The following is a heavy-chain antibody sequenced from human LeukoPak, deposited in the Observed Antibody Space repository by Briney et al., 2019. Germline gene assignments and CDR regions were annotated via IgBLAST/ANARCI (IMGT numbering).Heavy chain of an antibody. Sequence: ASVKVSFKASGYTFTSYGISWVRQAPGQGLEWMGWISAYNGNTNYAQKLQGRVTMTTDTSTSTAYMELRSLRSDDTAVYYCARDSIKSIAAAGINWFDPWGQGTLVTVSS. V-gene: IGHV1-18*01. CDR2: ISAYNGNT. CDR1: GYTFTSYG. CDR3: ARDSIKSIAAAGINWFDP. D-gene: IGHD6-13*01. J-gene: IGHJ5*02.